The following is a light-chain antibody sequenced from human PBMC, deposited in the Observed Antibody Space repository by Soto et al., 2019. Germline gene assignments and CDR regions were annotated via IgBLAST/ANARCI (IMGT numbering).Light chain of an antibody. J-gene: IGKJ1*01. V-gene: IGKV4-1*01. CDR3: QQYDTTPVT. Sequence: DIVMTQSPDSLAVSLGEGATINCKSSQSLLHLAWYQQKPGQPPKLLIYWASTRESGVPDRFSGSGSGTDFTLTISSLQAEDVAVYYCQQYDTTPVTFGQGTKVEIK. CDR2: WAS. CDR1: QSLLH.